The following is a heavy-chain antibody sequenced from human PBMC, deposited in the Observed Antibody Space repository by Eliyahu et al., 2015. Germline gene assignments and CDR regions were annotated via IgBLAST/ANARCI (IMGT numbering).Heavy chain of an antibody. CDR1: GFPFDDYA. CDR3: AKTFTHYGDYGGMDY. V-gene: IGHV3-9*01. D-gene: IGHD4-17*01. J-gene: IGHJ4*02. Sequence: EVQLVESGGGLVQPGRSXRLSCAASGFPFDDYAMHWVRQAPGKGLEWVSGISWNSGSIGYADSVKGRFTISRDNAKNSLYLQMNSLRAEDTALYYCAKTFTHYGDYGGMDYWGQGTLVTVSS. CDR2: ISWNSGSI.